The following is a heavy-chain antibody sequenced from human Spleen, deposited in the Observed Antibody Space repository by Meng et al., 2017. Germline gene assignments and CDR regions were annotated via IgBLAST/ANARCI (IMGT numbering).Heavy chain of an antibody. CDR3: ARDHITMVRGVNRQGVDY. Sequence: VHLLESGGGLVKPGGSLRLSCAASGFSFSDYYMSWIRQAPGKGLEWISYISWSGATIYYADSVKGRFTISRDNAKNSLFLQMNSLRAEDTALYYCARDHITMVRGVNRQGVDYWGQGILVTVSS. J-gene: IGHJ4*02. CDR2: ISWSGATI. V-gene: IGHV3-11*01. CDR1: GFSFSDYY. D-gene: IGHD3-10*01.